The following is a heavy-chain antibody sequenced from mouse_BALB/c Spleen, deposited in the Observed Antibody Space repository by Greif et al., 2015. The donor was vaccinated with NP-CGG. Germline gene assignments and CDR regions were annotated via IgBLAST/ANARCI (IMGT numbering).Heavy chain of an antibody. CDR3: AREDYYRYEGYAMDY. Sequence: EVKLVESGPGLVKPSQSLSLTCTVTGYSITSDYAWNWIRQFPGNKLEWMGYISYSGSTSYNPSLKSRISITRDTSKNQFFLQLNSVTTEDTATYYCAREDYYRYEGYAMDYWGQGTSGTVSS. V-gene: IGHV3-2*02. J-gene: IGHJ4*01. CDR2: ISYSGST. D-gene: IGHD2-14*01. CDR1: GYSITSDYA.